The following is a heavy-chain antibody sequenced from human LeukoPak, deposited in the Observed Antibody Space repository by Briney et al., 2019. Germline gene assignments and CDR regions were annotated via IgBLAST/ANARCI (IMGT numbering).Heavy chain of an antibody. Sequence: GGPLRLSCAASGFTFSSYSMNWVRQAPGKGLEWVSSISSSSDYIYYADSVKGRFTTSRDNAKNSLYVQMNSLRAEDTAVYYCARGSGSGSYYPRFDYWGQGTVVTVSS. D-gene: IGHD3-10*01. CDR3: ARGSGSGSYYPRFDY. CDR1: GFTFSSYS. J-gene: IGHJ4*02. CDR2: ISSSSDYI. V-gene: IGHV3-21*01.